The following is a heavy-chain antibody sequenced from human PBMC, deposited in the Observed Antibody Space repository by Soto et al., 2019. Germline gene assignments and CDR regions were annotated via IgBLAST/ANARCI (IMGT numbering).Heavy chain of an antibody. Sequence: GWSLRLSCAASGFTFSSYAMSWVRQAPGKGLEWVSAISGSGGSTYYADSVKGRFTISRDNSKNTLYLQMNSLRAEDTAVYYCAKDTRNIVVVPAATEIDYWGQGTLVTVSS. CDR1: GFTFSSYA. D-gene: IGHD2-2*01. V-gene: IGHV3-23*01. J-gene: IGHJ4*02. CDR2: ISGSGGST. CDR3: AKDTRNIVVVPAATEIDY.